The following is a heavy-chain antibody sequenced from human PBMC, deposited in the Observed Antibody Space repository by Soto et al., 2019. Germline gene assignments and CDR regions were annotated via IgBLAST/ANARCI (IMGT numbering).Heavy chain of an antibody. V-gene: IGHV3-23*01. CDR3: ARTIVGGVVHAFDF. D-gene: IGHD1-26*01. CDR1: GFTFSSYV. J-gene: IGHJ4*02. Sequence: DVQLLESGGGLVQPGGSLRLSCAASGFTFSSYVMNWVRQAPGQGLEWVSTVSDSGGSTYYADSVQGRFTISRDNSKNTLFLHMNSLGAEDTAIYYCARTIVGGVVHAFDFWGQGTLVTVSS. CDR2: VSDSGGST.